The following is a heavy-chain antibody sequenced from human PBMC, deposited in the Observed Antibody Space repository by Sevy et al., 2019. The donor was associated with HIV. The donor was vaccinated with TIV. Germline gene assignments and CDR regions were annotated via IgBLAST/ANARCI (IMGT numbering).Heavy chain of an antibody. CDR3: ARDPGRSGYSAYDPSRD. CDR1: GFPFSNYW. CDR2: IKHDGSEK. Sequence: GGSLRLSCAVAGFPFSNYWMSWVRQAPGKGLEWVANIKHDGSEKYYADSVKGRFTISRDNARNSLYVQLNSLGAEDTAVYYCARDPGRSGYSAYDPSRDWGQRTLVTVSS. J-gene: IGHJ4*02. D-gene: IGHD5-12*01. V-gene: IGHV3-7*01.